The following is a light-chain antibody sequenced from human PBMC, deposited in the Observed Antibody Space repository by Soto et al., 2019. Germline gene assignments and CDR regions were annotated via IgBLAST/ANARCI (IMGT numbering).Light chain of an antibody. CDR2: KAS. CDR1: QSISSW. CDR3: QQYNSYWT. Sequence: DIHMTQSPSTLSAXXXXXXXXXXRASQSISSWLAWYQQKPGKAPKLLIYKASXXESGVPSRFSGSGSGTEFTLTISSLQPDDFATYYCQQYNSYWTFGQGTKVDIK. J-gene: IGKJ1*01. V-gene: IGKV1-5*03.